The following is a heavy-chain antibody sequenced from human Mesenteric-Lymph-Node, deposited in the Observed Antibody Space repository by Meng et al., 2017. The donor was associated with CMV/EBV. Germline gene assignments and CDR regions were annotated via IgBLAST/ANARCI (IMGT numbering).Heavy chain of an antibody. V-gene: IGHV3-21*01. CDR2: ISISSSYI. J-gene: IGHJ4*02. D-gene: IGHD2-2*01. CDR3: AREGRREDIVVVPTAI. Sequence: GESLKISCAVSGFIFSSYSMNWVRQAPGKGLEWVSAISISSSYIYYADSVKGRFTISRDNARNSLYLQINSLRAEDTAVYYCAREGRREDIVVVPTAIWGQGTLVTVSS. CDR1: GFIFSSYS.